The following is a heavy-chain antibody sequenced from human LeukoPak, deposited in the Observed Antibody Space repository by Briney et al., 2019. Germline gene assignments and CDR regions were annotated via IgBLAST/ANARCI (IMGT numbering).Heavy chain of an antibody. CDR1: GGSIINYH. V-gene: IGHV4-4*07. Sequence: SETLSLTCTVSGGSIINYHWTWIGQPAGKGLEWIGHIYARGTTIYNPSLNSRVTVSVDKSKNHVSLKLSSVTAADTAMYYCARDGVNFPFFGVATIPSYLGIFDMWGHGTMVSVSS. J-gene: IGHJ3*02. D-gene: IGHD3-3*01. CDR2: IYARGTT. CDR3: ARDGVNFPFFGVATIPSYLGIFDM.